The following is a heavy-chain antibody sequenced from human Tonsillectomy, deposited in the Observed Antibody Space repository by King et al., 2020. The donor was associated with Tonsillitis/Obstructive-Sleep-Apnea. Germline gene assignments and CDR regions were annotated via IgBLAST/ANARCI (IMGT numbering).Heavy chain of an antibody. CDR2: IKHDGSEK. V-gene: IGHV3-7*01. J-gene: IGHJ3*02. D-gene: IGHD3-10*01. Sequence: QLVQSGGGLVQPGGSLRLSCAASGFTFSTYWMSWVRQAPGKGLEWVANIKHDGSEKYYVDSVKGRFTISRDNAKNSLDLQMNSLRVEDTAVYYCARELPFPTYYYGTGTNDGFDIWGQGTMVTVSS. CDR3: ARELPFPTYYYGTGTNDGFDI. CDR1: GFTFSTYW.